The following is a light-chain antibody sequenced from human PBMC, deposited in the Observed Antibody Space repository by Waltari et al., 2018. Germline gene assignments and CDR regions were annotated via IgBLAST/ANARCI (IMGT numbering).Light chain of an antibody. V-gene: IGLV2-11*01. CDR3: CSYAASNGVV. Sequence: QSALTQPRSVSGSPGQSVTISCTGTGSDLGGHKFVSWYQQSSGKAPKLMIYDVHKRPSGVPDRFSGSKSGNTASLTISGLQSEDEGDYYCCSYAASNGVVFGGGTKVTVL. CDR2: DVH. J-gene: IGLJ2*01. CDR1: GSDLGGHKF.